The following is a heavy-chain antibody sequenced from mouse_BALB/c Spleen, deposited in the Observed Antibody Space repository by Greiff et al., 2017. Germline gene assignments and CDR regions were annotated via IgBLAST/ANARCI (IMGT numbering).Heavy chain of an antibody. V-gene: IGHV2-6-7*01. D-gene: IGHD2-14*01. CDR1: GFSLTGYG. CDR2: IWGDGST. J-gene: IGHJ1*01. Sequence: QVQLKESGPGLVAPSQSLSITCTVSGFSLTGYGVNWVRQPPGKGLEWLGMIWGDGSTDYNSALKSRLSISKDNSKSQVFLKMNSLQTDDTARYYCDRGYYRYSYFDVWGAGTTVTVSS. CDR3: DRGYYRYSYFDV.